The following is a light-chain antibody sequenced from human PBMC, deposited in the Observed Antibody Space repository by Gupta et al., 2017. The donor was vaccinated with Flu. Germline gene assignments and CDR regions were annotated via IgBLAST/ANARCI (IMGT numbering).Light chain of an antibody. CDR2: LGS. V-gene: IGKV2-28*01. CDR1: QSLLYTNGYND. CDR3: MQALQTPFT. J-gene: IGKJ2*01. Sequence: DIVMTQSPLSLPVTPGEPASISCRFSQSLLYTNGYNDLDWYLQKPGQSPQLLIFLGSHRASGVPDRFSGSGSGTDFTLQINKVEAEDVGIYYCMQALQTPFTFGQGTKLEI.